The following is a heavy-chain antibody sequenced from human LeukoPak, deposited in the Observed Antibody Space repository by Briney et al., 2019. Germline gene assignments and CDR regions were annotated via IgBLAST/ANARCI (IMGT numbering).Heavy chain of an antibody. CDR3: AKDLAGGYYYYYYMDV. J-gene: IGHJ6*03. Sequence: PGRSLRLSYAASGFTFSSYGMHWVRQAPGKGLEWVAVISYDGSNKYYADSVKGRFTISRDNSKNTLYLQMNSLRAEETAVYYCAKDLAGGYYYYYYMDVWGKGTTVTVSS. CDR1: GFTFSSYG. V-gene: IGHV3-30*18. CDR2: ISYDGSNK.